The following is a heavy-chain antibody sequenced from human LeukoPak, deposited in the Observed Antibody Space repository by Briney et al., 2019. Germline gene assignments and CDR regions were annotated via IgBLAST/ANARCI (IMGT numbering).Heavy chain of an antibody. CDR2: IYYSGST. D-gene: IGHD3-10*01. V-gene: IGHV4-59*12. Sequence: SETLSLTCTVSGGSISSYYWSWIRQPPGKGLEWIGYIYYSGSTNYNPSLKSRVTISVDTSKNQFSLKLSSVTAADTAIYYCARVGIRDRRVIRPVPLKYNWFDPWGQGTLVTVSS. J-gene: IGHJ5*02. CDR3: ARVGIRDRRVIRPVPLKYNWFDP. CDR1: GGSISSYY.